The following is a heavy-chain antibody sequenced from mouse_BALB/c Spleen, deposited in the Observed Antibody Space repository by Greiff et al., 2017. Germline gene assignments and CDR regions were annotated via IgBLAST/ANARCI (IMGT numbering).Heavy chain of an antibody. CDR1: GFTFSSYA. J-gene: IGHJ4*01. V-gene: IGHV5-9-4*01. Sequence: EVKLVESGGGLVKPGGSLKLSCAASGFTFSSYAMSWVRQSPEKRLEWVAEISSGGSYTYYPNTVTGRFTISRDNAKNTLYLEMISLRSEDTAMDYCARETTDAMDYWGQGTSVTVSS. CDR2: ISSGGSYT. D-gene: IGHD1-1*01. CDR3: ARETTDAMDY.